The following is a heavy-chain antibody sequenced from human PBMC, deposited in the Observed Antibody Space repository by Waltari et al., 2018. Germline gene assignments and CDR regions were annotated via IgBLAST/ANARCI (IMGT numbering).Heavy chain of an antibody. CDR3: ARVRGATGR. CDR2: INHSGST. D-gene: IGHD1-26*01. Sequence: YHWSWIRQPPGKGLEWIGEINHSGSTNYNPSLKSRVTISVDTSKNQFSLKLSSVTAADTAVYYCARVRGATGRWGQGTLVTVSS. V-gene: IGHV4-34*01. CDR1: YH. J-gene: IGHJ4*02.